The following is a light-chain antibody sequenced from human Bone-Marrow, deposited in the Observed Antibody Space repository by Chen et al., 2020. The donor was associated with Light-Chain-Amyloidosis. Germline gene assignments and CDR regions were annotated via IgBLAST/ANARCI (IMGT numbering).Light chain of an antibody. J-gene: IGKJ4*01. CDR3: QQYGTSPLT. V-gene: IGKV3-20*01. CDR2: GSP. CDR1: QTISSNY. Sequence: EIVLTQSPGTLALSPGEGANLSCRASQTISSNYLTWYQQKFGKAPRLLIYGSPIRATGIPDRFTGSGSGTDFTLTINRLEPEDFAMYCCQQYGTSPLTFGGGTKVEIK.